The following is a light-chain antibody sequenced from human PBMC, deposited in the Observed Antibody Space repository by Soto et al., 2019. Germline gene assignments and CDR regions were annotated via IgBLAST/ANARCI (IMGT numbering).Light chain of an antibody. J-gene: IGKJ1*01. CDR3: QEYNNAPRT. Sequence: DIQMTQSPSSLSASVGDTVTITCRASQGISNYLAWYQQKPGQVPNLLIYAASTLQSGVPSRFSGSGSGTDFTLPISSLGPEDVATYHCQEYNNAPRTFGQGTKVEI. CDR1: QGISNY. CDR2: AAS. V-gene: IGKV1-27*01.